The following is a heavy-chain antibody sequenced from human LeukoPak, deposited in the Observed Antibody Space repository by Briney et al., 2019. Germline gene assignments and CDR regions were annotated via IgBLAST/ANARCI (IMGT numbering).Heavy chain of an antibody. D-gene: IGHD4-23*01. V-gene: IGHV3-48*02. CDR2: ISSRSRAI. J-gene: IGHJ4*02. CDR1: GFTFSSYS. CDR3: TRVPTRYAAVTVVASNFDY. Sequence: GGSLRLSCAPSGFTFSSYSMSWVRQAPGKGLEWISYISSRSRAIYYADSVKGRFTISRDNAKNSLYLQMNSLRDEDTAVFDCTRVPTRYAAVTVVASNFDYWGQGTLVTVSS.